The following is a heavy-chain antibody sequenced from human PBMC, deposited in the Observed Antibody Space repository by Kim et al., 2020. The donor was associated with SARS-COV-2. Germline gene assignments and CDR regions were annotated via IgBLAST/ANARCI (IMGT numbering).Heavy chain of an antibody. J-gene: IGHJ4*02. D-gene: IGHD3-16*02. Sequence: ASVKVSCKTSGNTFTGHAIQWVRQAPGQSLEWMGWINVDNGNTQSSQKFQDRVTFTTDTAATTAYMELSSLRSEDTAVYFCAKSYRTVYLYYFDSWGQGTQVTVSS. CDR1: GNTFTGHA. V-gene: IGHV1-3*01. CDR2: INVDNGNT. CDR3: AKSYRTVYLYYFDS.